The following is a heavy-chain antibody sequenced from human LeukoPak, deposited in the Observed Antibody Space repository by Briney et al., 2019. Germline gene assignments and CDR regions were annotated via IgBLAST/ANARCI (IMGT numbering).Heavy chain of an antibody. CDR3: ARGYYYDSSGYYSAFDI. V-gene: IGHV4-34*01. Sequence: SETLSLTCAVYGGSFSGYYWSWIRQPPGKGLEWIGEINHSGSTNYNPSLKSRVTISVATSKNQFSLKLSSVTAADTAVYYCARGYYYDSSGYYSAFDIWGQGTMVTVSS. J-gene: IGHJ3*02. CDR1: GGSFSGYY. CDR2: INHSGST. D-gene: IGHD3-22*01.